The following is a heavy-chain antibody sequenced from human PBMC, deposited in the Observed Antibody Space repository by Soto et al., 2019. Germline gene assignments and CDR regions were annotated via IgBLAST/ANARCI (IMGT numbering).Heavy chain of an antibody. J-gene: IGHJ6*02. CDR3: ARSPNLDV. CDR1: GGSFSGWH. CDR2: ASHTGGT. V-gene: IGHV4-34*01. Sequence: QVQVQQWGAGLLKFSETLSLTCAVNGGSFSGWHWNWIRQPAGKGLEWIGEASHTGGTNYNPSLESRVTISVDRSRNQLSLKLTSVSAADTAVYYCARSPNLDVWGPGTTVIVSS.